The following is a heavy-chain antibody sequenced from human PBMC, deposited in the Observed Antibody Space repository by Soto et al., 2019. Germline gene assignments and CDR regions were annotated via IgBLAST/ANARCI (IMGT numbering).Heavy chain of an antibody. Sequence: GGSLRLSCAASGFTFSSYAMNWIRQAPGKGLEWVSGISYSVSSTYYADSVKGRFTISRDNSKNTLYLQMNSLRAEDTALYYCTNEYYTGGSYYPFDYWGQGTLVTVS. CDR2: ISYSVSST. J-gene: IGHJ4*02. D-gene: IGHD2-8*02. CDR1: GFTFSSYA. V-gene: IGHV3-23*01. CDR3: TNEYYTGGSYYPFDY.